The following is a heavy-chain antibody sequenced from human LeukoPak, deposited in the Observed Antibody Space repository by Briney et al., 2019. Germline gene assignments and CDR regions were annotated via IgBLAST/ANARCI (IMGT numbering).Heavy chain of an antibody. CDR1: GGSISSYY. CDR2: IYYSGST. V-gene: IGHV4-59*01. CDR3: ARGRGRIFDY. J-gene: IGHJ4*02. D-gene: IGHD5-12*01. Sequence: PSETLSLTCTVSGGSISSYYWSWIRQPPGKGLEWIGYIYYSGSTNYNPSLKSRVTTSVDTSKNQFSLKLSSVTAADTAVYYCARGRGRIFDYWGQGTLVTVSS.